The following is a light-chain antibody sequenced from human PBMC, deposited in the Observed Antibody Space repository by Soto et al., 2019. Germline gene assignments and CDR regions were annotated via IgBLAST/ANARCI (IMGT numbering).Light chain of an antibody. J-gene: IGKJ3*01. V-gene: IGKV3-15*01. CDR3: QQYNHWPPVFT. CDR2: GAS. Sequence: EIVMTQSPATLSVSPGGRATLSCRASQSISDTLAWYQQKPGQAPRLLIHGASTRATGFPGRFSGSGSGTDFTLTISSLQSEDFAVYYCQQYNHWPPVFTFGPGTKVDIK. CDR1: QSISDT.